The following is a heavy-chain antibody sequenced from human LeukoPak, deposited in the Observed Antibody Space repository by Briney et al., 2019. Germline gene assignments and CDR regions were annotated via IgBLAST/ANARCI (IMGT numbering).Heavy chain of an antibody. Sequence: ASVKVSCKASGYTFTSYGISWVRQAPGQGLEWMGWVSAYNGNTNYAQKLQGRVTMTTDTSTSTAYMELRSLRSDDTAVYYCASTAASGYDWDYYYYMDVWGKGTTVTVSS. CDR3: ASTAASGYDWDYYYYMDV. J-gene: IGHJ6*03. CDR1: GYTFTSYG. V-gene: IGHV1-18*01. CDR2: VSAYNGNT. D-gene: IGHD5-12*01.